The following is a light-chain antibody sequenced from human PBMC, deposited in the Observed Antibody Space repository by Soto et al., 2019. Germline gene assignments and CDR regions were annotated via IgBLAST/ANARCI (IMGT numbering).Light chain of an antibody. V-gene: IGKV3-11*01. Sequence: EIVLTQSPATLSLSPGERATLSCRASQSISGYLAWYQQKPGQAPRLLIYDASNRATGIPARFSGSGSGTDFTLTISRLEPEDFAVYYCQQYGSSGTFGQGTKVDIK. CDR2: DAS. CDR1: QSISGY. J-gene: IGKJ1*01. CDR3: QQYGSSGT.